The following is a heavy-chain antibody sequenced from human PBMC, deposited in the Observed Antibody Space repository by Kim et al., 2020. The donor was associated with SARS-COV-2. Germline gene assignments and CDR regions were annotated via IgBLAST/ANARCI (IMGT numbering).Heavy chain of an antibody. CDR2: IYPGDSDT. D-gene: IGHD1-1*01. CDR1: GYKFTTYW. J-gene: IGHJ5*02. V-gene: IGHV5-51*01. Sequence: GESLKISCQVSGYKFTTYWIAWVRQTPGKGLEWMGIIYPGDSDTRYSPSFQGQVSISADKSISTAYLHWSSLKASDTAIYYCARAHSQLHWFDPWGQGTLVTVSS. CDR3: ARAHSQLHWFDP.